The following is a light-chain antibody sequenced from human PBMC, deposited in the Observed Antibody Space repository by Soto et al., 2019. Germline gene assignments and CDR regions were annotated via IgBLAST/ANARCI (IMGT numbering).Light chain of an antibody. Sequence: DIQMTQSPSTLSASVGDRVTITCRASQSVSNWLAWYQQKPGKAPKVLIYAASTLESGVPSRFSGSGSGTEFTLPISSLQPDDFATYYCQQHNSCFGQGTKLEIK. CDR1: QSVSNW. CDR3: QQHNSC. CDR2: AAS. V-gene: IGKV1-5*01. J-gene: IGKJ2*01.